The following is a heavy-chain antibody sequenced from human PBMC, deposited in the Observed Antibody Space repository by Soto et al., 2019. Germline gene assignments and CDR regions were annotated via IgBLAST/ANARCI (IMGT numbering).Heavy chain of an antibody. D-gene: IGHD3-9*01. CDR1: GFTLSSYW. V-gene: IGHV3-7*01. Sequence: SLRLSCAASGFTLSSYWMRWVRQAPGRGLEWVANIKQDGSEKYYVDSVKGRFTISRDNAKNSLYLQMNSLRAEDTAVYYCARDDCDWRTHYYYYGMDVWGQGTTVTVSS. CDR2: IKQDGSEK. J-gene: IGHJ6*02. CDR3: ARDDCDWRTHYYYYGMDV.